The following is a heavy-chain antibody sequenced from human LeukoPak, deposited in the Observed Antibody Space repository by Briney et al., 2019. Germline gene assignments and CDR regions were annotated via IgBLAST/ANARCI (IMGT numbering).Heavy chain of an antibody. CDR1: GFIFSDYY. CDR3: ARDISRSPRDY. V-gene: IGHV3-11*06. CDR2: ISTTSGFT. D-gene: IGHD3-9*01. J-gene: IGHJ4*02. Sequence: KPGGSLRLSCAASGFIFSDYYMSWIRQAPGKGLEWISYISTTSGFTKYADSVKGRFIISRDSAKNTLYLQMNSLGVDDTAIYYCARDISRSPRDYWGQGTLVTVSS.